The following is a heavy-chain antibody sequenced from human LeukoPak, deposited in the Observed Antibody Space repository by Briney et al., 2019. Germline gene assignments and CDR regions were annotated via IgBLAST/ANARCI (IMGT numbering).Heavy chain of an antibody. CDR3: APGDSSGYYRN. D-gene: IGHD3-22*01. J-gene: IGHJ4*02. CDR2: ISAYNGNT. CDR1: GYTFTTYG. Sequence: GASVKVSCKASGYTFTTYGISWVRQAPGQGLEWMGWISAYNGNTNYAQKFQGRVTITADESTSTAYMELSSLRSEDTAVYYCAPGDSSGYYRNWGQGTLVTVSS. V-gene: IGHV1-18*01.